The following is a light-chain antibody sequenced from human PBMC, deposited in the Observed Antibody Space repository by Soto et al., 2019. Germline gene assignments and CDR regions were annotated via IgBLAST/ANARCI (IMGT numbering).Light chain of an antibody. Sequence: DIQMPPSQSCLSAPVGDRVTITCRASQSVSRFLNWYQQKPGNAPKLLIYAASSLQSGVPSRFSGSGSGTDFTLTISSLQPEDFATYYCQQSYSPPPVTFGQGTRLEIK. CDR2: AAS. J-gene: IGKJ5*01. CDR1: QSVSRF. CDR3: QQSYSPPPVT. V-gene: IGKV1-39*01.